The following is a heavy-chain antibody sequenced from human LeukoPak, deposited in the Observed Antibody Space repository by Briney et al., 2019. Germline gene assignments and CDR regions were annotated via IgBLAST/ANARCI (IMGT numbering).Heavy chain of an antibody. J-gene: IGHJ5*02. V-gene: IGHV3-23*01. CDR1: GFTFSSYA. Sequence: PGGSLRLSCAASGFTFSSYAMSWVRQAPGKGLEWVTLINDSCGNTYYADSVKGRFTISRDNSKNTLYLQMNSLRAEDTAVYYCARDLTSSSGWSWGQGTLVTVSS. CDR3: ARDLTSSSGWS. CDR2: INDSCGNT. D-gene: IGHD6-19*01.